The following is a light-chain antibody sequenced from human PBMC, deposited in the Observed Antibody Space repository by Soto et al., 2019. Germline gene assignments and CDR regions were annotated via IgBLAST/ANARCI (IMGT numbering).Light chain of an antibody. V-gene: IGKV3D-20*02. CDR1: QSVSNNY. CDR2: GAS. J-gene: IGKJ2*01. CDR3: QQRSNWPPYT. Sequence: EIVLTQSPGTLSLSPGERATLSCRASQSVSNNYLAWYQQKPGQAPRLLIYGASNRATGIPDRFSGSGSGTDFTLTISRLEPEDFAVYYCQQRSNWPPYTVGQGTKVDIK.